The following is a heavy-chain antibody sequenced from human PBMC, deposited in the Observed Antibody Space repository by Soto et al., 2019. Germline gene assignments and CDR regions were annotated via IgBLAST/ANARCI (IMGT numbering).Heavy chain of an antibody. CDR3: AKGPYDSSGYYYYGMDV. J-gene: IGHJ6*02. CDR1: GFTFSSYA. V-gene: IGHV3-23*01. CDR2: ISGSGGST. Sequence: VQLLESGGGLVQPGGSLRLSCAASGFTFSSYAMSWVRQAPGKGLEWVSAISGSGGSTYYADSVKGRFTISRDNSKNTLYLQMNSLRAEDTAVYYCAKGPYDSSGYYYYGMDVWGQGTTVTVSS. D-gene: IGHD3-22*01.